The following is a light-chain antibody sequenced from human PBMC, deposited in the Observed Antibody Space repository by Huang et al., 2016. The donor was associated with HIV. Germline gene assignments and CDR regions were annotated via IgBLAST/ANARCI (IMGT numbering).Light chain of an antibody. V-gene: IGKV4-1*01. J-gene: IGKJ1*01. CDR3: QQYYSSVVGT. CDR2: WAS. CDR1: QSVLYTSNNKDY. Sequence: DIVMTQSPDFLAVSLGEGSTINCKSSQSVLYTSNNKDYLAWYQQKAGQPPKLLISWASTRETGVTDRFRGTGSGTLFTLTIESLQASDVAIYYWQQYYSSVVGTVGQGTKV.